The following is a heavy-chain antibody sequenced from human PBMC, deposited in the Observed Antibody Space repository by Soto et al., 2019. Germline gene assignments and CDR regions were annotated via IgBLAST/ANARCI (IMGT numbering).Heavy chain of an antibody. D-gene: IGHD6-13*01. Sequence: ASVKVSCKASGYTFARYGISWVRQAPGQGLEWMGWISGYNGNTHYAQKFQGRVTMTTDTSTSTAYMELRSLRSDDTAMFYCARDGSSSWPNFDYCGQGTLVTVSS. CDR2: ISGYNGNT. V-gene: IGHV1-18*01. CDR1: GYTFARYG. J-gene: IGHJ4*02. CDR3: ARDGSSSWPNFDY.